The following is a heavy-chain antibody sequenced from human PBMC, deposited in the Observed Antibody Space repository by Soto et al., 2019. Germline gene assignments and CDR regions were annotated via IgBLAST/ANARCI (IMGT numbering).Heavy chain of an antibody. CDR3: ARRGFGVLVTGTLDY. CDR1: GESFSGYY. V-gene: IGHV4-34*01. Sequence: SETLSLTCAVYGESFSGYYWSWIRQSPGKGLEWIGEINHSGSTNYSPSLKSRVTISVDTSKNQFSLKLTSLTAADTAVYYCARRGFGVLVTGTLDYWGQGILVTVSS. D-gene: IGHD2-15*01. CDR2: INHSGST. J-gene: IGHJ4*02.